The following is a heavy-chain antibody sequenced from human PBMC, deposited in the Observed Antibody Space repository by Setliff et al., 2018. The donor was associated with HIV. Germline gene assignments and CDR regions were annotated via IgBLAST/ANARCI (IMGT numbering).Heavy chain of an antibody. J-gene: IGHJ4*02. CDR1: GFTFSSYE. D-gene: IGHD5-12*01. V-gene: IGHV3-48*03. CDR3: ARVNSGGYNYKSFFDY. Sequence: GSLRLSCAASGFTFSSYEMNWVRQALGKGLKWVSYISSSGRTIYYADSVKGRFTISRDNAKNSLYLQMNSLRAEDTAVYYCARVNSGGYNYKSFFDYWGQGTLVTVSS. CDR2: ISSSGRTI.